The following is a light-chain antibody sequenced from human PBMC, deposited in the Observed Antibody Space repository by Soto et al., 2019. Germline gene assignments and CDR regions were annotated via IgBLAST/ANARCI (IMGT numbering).Light chain of an antibody. CDR2: DAS. CDR1: QSVFNH. J-gene: IGKJ4*01. Sequence: DGQMTPSPSSLSASVGDSVTITCRASQSVFNHFSWFQQRPGKGPKLLIYDASSLHAGVPSRFSGSGYGTDFTLTISTVQPEDSAIYYCHQSSSTPLTFGGGTRVELK. CDR3: HQSSSTPLT. V-gene: IGKV1-39*01.